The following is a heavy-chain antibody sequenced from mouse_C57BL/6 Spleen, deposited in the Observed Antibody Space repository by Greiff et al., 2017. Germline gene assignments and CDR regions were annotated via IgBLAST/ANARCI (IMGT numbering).Heavy chain of an antibody. Sequence: EVQVVESGGGLVKPGGSLKLSCAASGFTFSSYAMSWVRQTPEKRLEWVATISDGGSYTYYPDNVKGRFTISRDNAKNNLYLQMSHLKSENTALYFCAKRRGVSFPRFYSGGADATLT. CDR1: GFTFSSYA. CDR2: ISDGGSYT. V-gene: IGHV5-4*01. CDR3: AKRRGVSFPRFYS. J-gene: IGHJ2*01. D-gene: IGHD1-2*01.